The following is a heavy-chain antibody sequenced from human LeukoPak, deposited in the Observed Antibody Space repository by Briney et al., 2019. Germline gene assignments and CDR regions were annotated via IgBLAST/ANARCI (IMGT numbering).Heavy chain of an antibody. V-gene: IGHV3-23*01. CDR3: ASPQGHSGSYAY. D-gene: IGHD1-26*01. Sequence: GGSLRLSCATSGFTFSSYAMSWVRQAPGKGLEWVSGIGASGGSTYYADSVKGRFTISRDDSKNTVYLQMNSLRAEDTAVYYCASPQGHSGSYAYWGQGTLVTVSS. CDR2: IGASGGST. J-gene: IGHJ4*02. CDR1: GFTFSSYA.